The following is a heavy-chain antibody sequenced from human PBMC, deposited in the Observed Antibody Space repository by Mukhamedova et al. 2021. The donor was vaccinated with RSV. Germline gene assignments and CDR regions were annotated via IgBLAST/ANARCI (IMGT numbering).Heavy chain of an antibody. Sequence: VRQAPGKGLEWVSTLSGGGERTYYAGSVKGRFTISRDNSKNTVYLQMDSLRVEDTAVYCCAKYRAYFYESSGYFDYWGQGTLVTV. CDR2: LSGGGERT. J-gene: IGHJ4*02. D-gene: IGHD3-22*01. CDR3: AKYRAYFYESSGYFDY. V-gene: IGHV3-23*01.